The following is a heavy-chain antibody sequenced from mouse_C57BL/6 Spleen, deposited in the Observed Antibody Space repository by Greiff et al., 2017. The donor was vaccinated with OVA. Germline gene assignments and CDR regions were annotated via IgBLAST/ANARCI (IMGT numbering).Heavy chain of an antibody. CDR1: GYTFTDYN. V-gene: IGHV1-22*01. Sequence: VQLQQSGPELVKPGASVKTSCKASGYTFTDYNMHWVKQSHGKSLEWIGYINPNNGGTSYNQKFKGKATLTVNKSSSTAYMELRSLTSEDSAVYYCARTIYYGSSYLFAYWGQGTLVTVSA. CDR3: ARTIYYGSSYLFAY. CDR2: INPNNGGT. J-gene: IGHJ3*01. D-gene: IGHD1-1*01.